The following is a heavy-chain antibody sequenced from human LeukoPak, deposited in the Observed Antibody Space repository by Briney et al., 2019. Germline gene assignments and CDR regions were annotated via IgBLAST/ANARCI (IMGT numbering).Heavy chain of an antibody. J-gene: IGHJ3*02. CDR2: IYYSGST. CDR3: ALDSSGWSDDSFDI. V-gene: IGHV4-59*01. Sequence: PSETLSLTCTVSGASISFYYWSWIRQPSGKGLEWIGYIYYSGSTKYNPSLKSRVTMSIDTSKNQFSLNLRSVTAADTAVYYCALDSSGWSDDSFDIWGHGTIVTVSS. D-gene: IGHD6-13*01. CDR1: GASISFYY.